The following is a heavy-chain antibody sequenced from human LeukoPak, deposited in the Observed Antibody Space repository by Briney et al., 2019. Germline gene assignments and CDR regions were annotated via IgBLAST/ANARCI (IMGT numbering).Heavy chain of an antibody. V-gene: IGHV1-2*02. Sequence: ASVKVSCKTSGYTFTGYYIHWVRQAPGQGLEWMGWINPNSGGTNYAQKFQGRVTMTRDTSISTAYMELSRLTSDDTAVYYCARDIYSSGAFDIWGQGTMVTVSS. CDR2: INPNSGGT. J-gene: IGHJ3*02. D-gene: IGHD6-19*01. CDR1: GYTFTGYY. CDR3: ARDIYSSGAFDI.